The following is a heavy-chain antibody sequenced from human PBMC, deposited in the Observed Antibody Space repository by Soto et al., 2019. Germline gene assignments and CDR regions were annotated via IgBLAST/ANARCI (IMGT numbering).Heavy chain of an antibody. D-gene: IGHD6-13*01. Sequence: ASVKVSCKASGYTFTSYAMHWVRQAPGQRLEWMGWINAGNGNTKYSQKFQGRVTITRDTSASTAYMELSSLRSEDTAVYYCARDSSSWYLSWYLDLWGRGTLVTVSS. CDR1: GYTFTSYA. CDR3: ARDSSSWYLSWYLDL. CDR2: INAGNGNT. V-gene: IGHV1-3*01. J-gene: IGHJ2*01.